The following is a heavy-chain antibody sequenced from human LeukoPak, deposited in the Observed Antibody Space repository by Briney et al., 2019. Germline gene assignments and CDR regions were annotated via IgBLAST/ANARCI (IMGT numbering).Heavy chain of an antibody. V-gene: IGHV1-69*06. CDR1: GGTFSSYA. D-gene: IGHD3-10*01. CDR2: VIPIFSTP. J-gene: IGHJ1*01. Sequence: SVKVSCKASGGTFSSYAISWLRQAPGQGLEWMGAVIPIFSTPNYAQRFQGRVTITADKSTSTAYMELSSLTSEDTAVYYCARGSASGSYYKGAGYFHNWGQGTLVTVSS. CDR3: ARGSASGSYYKGAGYFHN.